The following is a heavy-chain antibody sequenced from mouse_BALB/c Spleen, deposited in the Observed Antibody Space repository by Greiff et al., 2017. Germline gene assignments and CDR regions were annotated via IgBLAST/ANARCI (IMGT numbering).Heavy chain of an antibody. CDR2: ISYDGSN. J-gene: IGHJ4*01. CDR1: GYSITSGYY. Sequence: EVQLVESGPGLVKPSQSLSLTCSVTGYSITSGYYWNWIRQFPGNKLEWMGYISYDGSNNYNPSLKNRISITRDTSKNQFFLKLNSVTTEDTATYYCARTLVYYSRGYAMDYWGQGTSVTVSS. D-gene: IGHD1-1*01. V-gene: IGHV3-6*02. CDR3: ARTLVYYSRGYAMDY.